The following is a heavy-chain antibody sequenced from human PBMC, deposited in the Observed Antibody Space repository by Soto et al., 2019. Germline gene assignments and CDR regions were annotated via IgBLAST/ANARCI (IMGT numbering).Heavy chain of an antibody. Sequence: EVQLVESGGDLVQPGGSLRLSCAASGFTVSSHYMNWVRQAPGKGLEWVSLIQSGGSTFYADSVKGRFTISRDNSKNTLFLQMNSLRVEDTAMYYCSRDDVYCSGGSGYGVTMDVWGRGTTVTVSS. CDR1: GFTVSSHY. CDR2: IQSGGST. J-gene: IGHJ6*03. CDR3: SRDDVYCSGGSGYGVTMDV. D-gene: IGHD2-15*01. V-gene: IGHV3-66*01.